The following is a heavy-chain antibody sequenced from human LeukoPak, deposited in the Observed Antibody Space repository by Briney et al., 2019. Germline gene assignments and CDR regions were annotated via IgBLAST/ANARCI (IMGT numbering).Heavy chain of an antibody. CDR3: ARGRNWGEDAFDI. D-gene: IGHD7-27*01. V-gene: IGHV3-21*01. Sequence: GGSLRLSCSASGFTFSSYSMNWVRQAPGKGLEWVSSISSSSSYIYYADSVKGRFTISRDNAKNSLYLQMNSLRAEDTAVYYCARGRNWGEDAFDIWGQGTMVTVSS. CDR2: ISSSSSYI. CDR1: GFTFSSYS. J-gene: IGHJ3*02.